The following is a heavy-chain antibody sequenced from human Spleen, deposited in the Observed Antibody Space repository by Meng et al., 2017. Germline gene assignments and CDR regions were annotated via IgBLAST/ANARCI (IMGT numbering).Heavy chain of an antibody. V-gene: IGHV3-53*01. Sequence: GGSLRLSCAASGFSVSNSYMSWARQAPGKGPEWVSITATGGNTYYADSVKGRFIISRDNFKNTLYLQMNSLRAEDTAMYYCARGFTSPVGYKGNFWFDPWGQGTLVTVSS. J-gene: IGHJ5*02. CDR2: TATGGNT. D-gene: IGHD5-24*01. CDR1: GFSVSNSY. CDR3: ARGFTSPVGYKGNFWFDP.